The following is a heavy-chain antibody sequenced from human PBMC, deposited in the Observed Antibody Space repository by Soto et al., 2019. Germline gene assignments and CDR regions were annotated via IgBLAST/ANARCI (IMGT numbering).Heavy chain of an antibody. CDR1: GFTFSSYA. D-gene: IGHD6-13*01. CDR3: ARDIINEYRRSWYDAFDI. V-gene: IGHV3-30-3*01. CDR2: ISYDGSNK. J-gene: IGHJ3*02. Sequence: GGSLRLSCAASGFTFSSYAMHWVRQAPGKGLEWVAVISYDGSNKYYADSVKGRFTISRDNSKNTLYLQMNSLRAEDTAVYYCARDIINEYRRSWYDAFDIWGQGTMVTVSS.